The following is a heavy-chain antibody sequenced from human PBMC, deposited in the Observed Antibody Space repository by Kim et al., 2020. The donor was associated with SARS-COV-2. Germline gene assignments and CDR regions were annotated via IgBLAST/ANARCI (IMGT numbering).Heavy chain of an antibody. CDR3: ARDDYDSSGGIDS. Sequence: YNPYPKSRITISVDTSKNQFSLELSSVTAAGTAVYYCARDDYDSSGGIDSWGQGTLVTVSS. V-gene: IGHV4-31*02. J-gene: IGHJ4*02. D-gene: IGHD3-22*01.